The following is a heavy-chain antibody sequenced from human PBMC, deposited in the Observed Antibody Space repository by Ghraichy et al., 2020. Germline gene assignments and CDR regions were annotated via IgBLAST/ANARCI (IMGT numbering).Heavy chain of an antibody. Sequence: GGSLRLSCAASGLTFSKYEMNWVRQAPGKGLEWISYIGTNDGTTYYADSVKGRFTISRDNAKNSLYLAMNSLRAEDTAVYYCAKGGYCDGSLCYYMNAFDAWGQGTRVTVSS. D-gene: IGHD2-15*01. CDR1: GLTFSKYE. J-gene: IGHJ3*01. CDR2: IGTNDGTT. V-gene: IGHV3-48*03. CDR3: AKGGYCDGSLCYYMNAFDA.